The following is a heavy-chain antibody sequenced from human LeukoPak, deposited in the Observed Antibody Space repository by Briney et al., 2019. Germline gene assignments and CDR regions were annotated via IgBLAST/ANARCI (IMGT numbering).Heavy chain of an antibody. CDR2: IYHSGST. D-gene: IGHD6-13*01. J-gene: IGHJ4*02. V-gene: IGHV4-31*03. Sequence: SETLSLTCTVSGGSISSGGYYWSWIRQHPGKGLEWIGYIYHSGSTYYNPSLKSRVTISVDTSKNQFSLKLNSVTAADTAVYYCARRGRAAAANFGYWGQGTLVTVSS. CDR3: ARRGRAAAANFGY. CDR1: GGSISSGGYY.